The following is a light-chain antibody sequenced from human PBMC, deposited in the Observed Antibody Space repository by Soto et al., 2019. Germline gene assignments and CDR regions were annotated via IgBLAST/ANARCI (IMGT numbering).Light chain of an antibody. CDR1: SSDVGQFDS. CDR3: CSYANSGSFV. CDR2: EVN. Sequence: QSALTQPASVSGSPRQSITISCTGTSSDVGQFDSVSWYAQHPGEAPKLLIYEVNKRPSGVSTRFSGSKSGNTASLTISGLQAEDEADYYCCSYANSGSFVFGTGTKLTVL. J-gene: IGLJ1*01. V-gene: IGLV2-23*02.